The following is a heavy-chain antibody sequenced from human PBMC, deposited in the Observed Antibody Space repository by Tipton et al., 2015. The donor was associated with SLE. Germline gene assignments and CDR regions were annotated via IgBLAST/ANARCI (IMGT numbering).Heavy chain of an antibody. J-gene: IGHJ5*02. D-gene: IGHD5/OR15-5a*01. CDR3: ARPSTS. CDR2: MYYTGTT. V-gene: IGHV4-39*07. Sequence: LRLSCVVSGGSITSSSYYWGWIRQPPGKGLEWIGTMYYTGTTYYNPFLKSRVTISVDTSKNRFSLKLNSVAAADTAVYYCARPSTSWGQGTLVTVSS. CDR1: GGSITSSSYY.